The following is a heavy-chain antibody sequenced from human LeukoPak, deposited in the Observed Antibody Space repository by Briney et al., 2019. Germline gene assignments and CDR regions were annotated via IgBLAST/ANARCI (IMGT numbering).Heavy chain of an antibody. CDR3: APTAEAYTSWWKV. CDR2: INPDSGFT. Sequence: ASVKVCCKASGYKFTEDYMHWVRQAPGQGLEFMGWINPDSGFTNYAQKFKGRVTMTRDTSISTAYLEVRSLTSDDTAVYYCAPTAEAYTSWWKVWGQGTLVTVSS. J-gene: IGHJ4*02. D-gene: IGHD3-16*01. CDR1: GYKFTEDY. V-gene: IGHV1-2*02.